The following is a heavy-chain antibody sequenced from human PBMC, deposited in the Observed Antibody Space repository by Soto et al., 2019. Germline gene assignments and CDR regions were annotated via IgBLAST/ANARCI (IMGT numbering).Heavy chain of an antibody. CDR2: IYWNDDK. CDR3: AHSPNYYDSSDPRRSFEY. Sequence: SGPTLVNPTQTLTLTCTFSGFSLSTSGVGVGWFRQPPGKALDWLALIYWNDDKHSSPSLGSRLTITKDTAKNQVVLTMTNMDPADTATYYCAHSPNYYDSSDPRRSFEYWGQGALVTVSS. CDR1: GFSLSTSGVG. D-gene: IGHD3-22*01. J-gene: IGHJ4*02. V-gene: IGHV2-5*01.